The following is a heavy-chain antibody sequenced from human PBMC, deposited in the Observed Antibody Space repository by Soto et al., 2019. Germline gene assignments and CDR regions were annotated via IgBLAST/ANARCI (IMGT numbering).Heavy chain of an antibody. V-gene: IGHV4-31*11. Sequence: SETLSLTCAVSGGSISSGGYYWSWIRQHPGKGLEWIGYIYYSGSTYYNPSLKSRVTISVDTSKNQFSLKLSSVTAADTAVYYCARVVSMIVVVPAAINWFDPWGQGTLVTVSS. D-gene: IGHD2-2*01. CDR2: IYYSGST. CDR3: ARVVSMIVVVPAAINWFDP. J-gene: IGHJ5*02. CDR1: GGSISSGGYY.